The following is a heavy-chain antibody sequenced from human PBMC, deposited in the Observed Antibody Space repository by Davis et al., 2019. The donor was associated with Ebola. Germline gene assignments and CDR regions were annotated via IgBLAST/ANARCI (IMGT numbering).Heavy chain of an antibody. Sequence: GGSLRLSCAASGFVFSSYVMSWVRRAPGKGLEWVSTVGLSADTYYADSVKGRFTISRDNSKNTLYLQMNGLRVEDTAIYYCAKDNRNIWSEVWGQGTNVTVSS. CDR2: VGLSADT. D-gene: IGHD2/OR15-2a*01. V-gene: IGHV3-23*01. CDR1: GFVFSSYV. J-gene: IGHJ3*01. CDR3: AKDNRNIWSEV.